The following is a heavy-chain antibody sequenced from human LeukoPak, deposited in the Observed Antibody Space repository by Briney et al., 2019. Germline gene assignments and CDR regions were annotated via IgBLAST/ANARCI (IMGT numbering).Heavy chain of an antibody. CDR2: ISSNGGST. CDR1: GFTFSSYW. J-gene: IGHJ6*03. D-gene: IGHD3-10*01. CDR3: ARDSPVRDYGSGMVGYYYYMDV. Sequence: PGGSLRLSCAASGFTFSSYWMHWVRQAPGKGLEYVSAISSNGGSTYYANSVKGRFTISRDNSKNTLYLQMGSLRAEDMAVYYCARDSPVRDYGSGMVGYYYYMDVWGKGTTVTVSS. V-gene: IGHV3-64*01.